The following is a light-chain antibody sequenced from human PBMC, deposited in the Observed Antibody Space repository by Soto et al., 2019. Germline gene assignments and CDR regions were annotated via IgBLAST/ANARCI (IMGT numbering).Light chain of an antibody. CDR1: RSVSNNF. Sequence: DTVLTQSPGTLSLSPGERATLACRASRSVSNNFLAWYQQKPGQAPRLLIYGSSSRATGIPDRFSGSGSGTDFTLTISRLEPEDFAVYFCQQYGSSLPHSFGQGTKVEIK. CDR2: GSS. V-gene: IGKV3-20*01. J-gene: IGKJ2*03. CDR3: QQYGSSLPHS.